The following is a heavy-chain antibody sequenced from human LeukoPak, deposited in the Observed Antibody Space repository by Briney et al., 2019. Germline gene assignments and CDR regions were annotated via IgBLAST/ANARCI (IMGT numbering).Heavy chain of an antibody. CDR2: IIPILGIA. J-gene: IGHJ6*02. Sequence: SVKVSCKTSGGTFSSYAISSVRQAPGQGLEWMGRIIPILGIANYAQKFQGRVTITADKSTSTAYMELSSLRSEDTAVYYCAAITAGMDVRGQGTTVTVSS. CDR1: GGTFSSYA. CDR3: AAITAGMDV. D-gene: IGHD1-14*01. V-gene: IGHV1-69*04.